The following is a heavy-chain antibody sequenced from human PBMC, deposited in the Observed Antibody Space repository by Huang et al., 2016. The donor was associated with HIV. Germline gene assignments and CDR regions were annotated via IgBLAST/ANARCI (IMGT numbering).Heavy chain of an antibody. CDR2: ISAYNGNT. CDR3: ARDHWYPLQNWFDL. CDR1: GYIFTKYG. J-gene: IGHJ5*01. V-gene: IGHV1-18*01. D-gene: IGHD1-1*01. Sequence: QVELVQSGAEVKRPGASVRVSCKAAGYIFTKYGINWVRQAPGQGLEWMGWISAYNGNTNDSEKFQGRGTLMRDTSSTTAYMELRDVTSADTAVYYCARDHWYPLQNWFDLWGQGTLVTVSS.